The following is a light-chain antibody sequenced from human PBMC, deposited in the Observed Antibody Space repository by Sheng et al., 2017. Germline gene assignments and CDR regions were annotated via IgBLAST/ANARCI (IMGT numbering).Light chain of an antibody. Sequence: DVQMTQSPSSLSASVGDRVTITCRASQAISNRIVWFQQKPGKAPKPLIYGASNLQNGVPSKFSGSGYGTDFTLTISSLQPEDFATYFCQQYNNYPYTFGQGTSLEIK. CDR2: GAS. CDR1: QAISNR. CDR3: QQYNNYPYT. V-gene: IGKV1-16*02. J-gene: IGKJ2*01.